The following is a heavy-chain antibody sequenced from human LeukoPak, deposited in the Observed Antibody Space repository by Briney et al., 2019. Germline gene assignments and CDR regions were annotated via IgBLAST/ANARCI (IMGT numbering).Heavy chain of an antibody. Sequence: ASVEVSCKASGYTFTSYYMHWVRQAPGQGLEWMGIINPSGGSTSYAQKFQGRVTMTRDTSTSTVYMELSSLRSEDTAVYYCARARDLPTWYYDSSGYPIFDYWGQGTLVTVSS. CDR1: GYTFTSYY. CDR2: INPSGGST. D-gene: IGHD3-22*01. CDR3: ARARDLPTWYYDSSGYPIFDY. J-gene: IGHJ4*02. V-gene: IGHV1-46*01.